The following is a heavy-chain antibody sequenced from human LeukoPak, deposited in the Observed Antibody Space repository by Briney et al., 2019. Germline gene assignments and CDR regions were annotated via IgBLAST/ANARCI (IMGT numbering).Heavy chain of an antibody. CDR1: GYTFTSYY. V-gene: IGHV1-18*04. CDR2: ISGYNGNT. CDR3: AREWELLVFDY. Sequence: EASVKVSCKASGYTFTSYYIHWVRQAPGQGLEWMGWISGYNGNTNYAQKLQGRVTMTTDTSTSTAYMELRSLRSDDTAVYYCAREWELLVFDYWGQGTLVTVSS. D-gene: IGHD1-26*01. J-gene: IGHJ4*02.